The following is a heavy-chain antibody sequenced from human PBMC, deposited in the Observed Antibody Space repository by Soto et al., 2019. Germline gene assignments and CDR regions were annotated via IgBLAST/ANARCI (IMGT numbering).Heavy chain of an antibody. CDR3: PKERMEQYQLLPFFDY. Sequence: QVQLVESGGGVVQPGRSLRLSCSASGFTFSNSGMHWVRQAPGKGLEWVAVISFDGSNKYYADSVRGRFTISRDNSKDTLYLQMDSLRAEDTAVSYCPKERMEQYQLLPFFDYWGQGTLVIVSS. CDR1: GFTFSNSG. V-gene: IGHV3-30*18. J-gene: IGHJ4*02. CDR2: ISFDGSNK. D-gene: IGHD2-2*01.